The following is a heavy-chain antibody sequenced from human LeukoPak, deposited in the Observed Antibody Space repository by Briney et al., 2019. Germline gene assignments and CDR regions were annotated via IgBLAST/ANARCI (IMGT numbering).Heavy chain of an antibody. V-gene: IGHV1-2*02. CDR2: INPNSGGT. Sequence: GASVKVSCKASGYIFVDFYMYWVRQAPGQGLEWMGWINPNSGGTSSAQKFQGGVTLTRDTSISTAFMELNSLRSDDTAVYYCARGGEPKWVLLYQDYWGQGTLVTVSS. D-gene: IGHD2/OR15-2a*01. CDR1: GYIFVDFY. J-gene: IGHJ4*02. CDR3: ARGGEPKWVLLYQDY.